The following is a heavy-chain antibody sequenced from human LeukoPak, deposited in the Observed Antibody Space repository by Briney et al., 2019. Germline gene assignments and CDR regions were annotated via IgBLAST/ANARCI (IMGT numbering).Heavy chain of an antibody. CDR1: AYTLTELS. V-gene: IGHV1-24*01. Sequence: ASVKVSCKVSAYTLTELSMHWVRQAPGKGLEWMGGFDPEDGETIYAQKFQGRVTMTEDTSTDTAYMELSSLRSEDTAVYYCAITYYDILTGGYYFDYWGQGTLVTVSS. J-gene: IGHJ4*02. CDR2: FDPEDGET. CDR3: AITYYDILTGGYYFDY. D-gene: IGHD3-9*01.